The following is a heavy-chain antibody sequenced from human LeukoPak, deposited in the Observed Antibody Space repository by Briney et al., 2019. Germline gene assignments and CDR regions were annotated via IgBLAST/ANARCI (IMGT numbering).Heavy chain of an antibody. Sequence: GGSLRLSRAASGFTFSSYAMHWVRQAPGKGLEWVAVISYDGSNKYYADSVKGRFTISRDNSKNTLYLQMNSLRAEDTAVYYCARDWNNWINYYYYGMDVWGKGTTVTVSS. D-gene: IGHD1/OR15-1a*01. CDR3: ARDWNNWINYYYYGMDV. CDR1: GFTFSSYA. J-gene: IGHJ6*04. CDR2: ISYDGSNK. V-gene: IGHV3-30*04.